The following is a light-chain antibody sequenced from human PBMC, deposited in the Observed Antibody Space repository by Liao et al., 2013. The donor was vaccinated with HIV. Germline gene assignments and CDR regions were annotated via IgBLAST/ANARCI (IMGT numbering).Light chain of an antibody. CDR2: QDN. CDR3: QTWDNNINYV. V-gene: IGLV3-1*01. J-gene: IGLJ1*01. Sequence: SYDLTQTPSVSVSPGQTARITCSGDKLGNKYACWYQVKPGQSPVLVISQDNKRPSGIPERFSGSNSGNTATLTISGTQPMDEADYYCQTWDNNINYVFGTGTKVTVL. CDR1: KLGNKY.